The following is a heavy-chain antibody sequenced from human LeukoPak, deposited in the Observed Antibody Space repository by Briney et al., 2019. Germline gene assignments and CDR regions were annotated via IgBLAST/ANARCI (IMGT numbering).Heavy chain of an antibody. V-gene: IGHV3-23*01. Sequence: GGSLRLSCAASGFTFSSYAMSWVRQAPGKGLEWVSVISGSGGNINYADSVKGRFTISRDNSKNTLYLQMNSLRVEDTAAYHCARGRGGSGSYYNVGYFDYWGQGTLVTVSS. J-gene: IGHJ4*02. CDR1: GFTFSSYA. D-gene: IGHD3-10*01. CDR3: ARGRGGSGSYYNVGYFDY. CDR2: ISGSGGNI.